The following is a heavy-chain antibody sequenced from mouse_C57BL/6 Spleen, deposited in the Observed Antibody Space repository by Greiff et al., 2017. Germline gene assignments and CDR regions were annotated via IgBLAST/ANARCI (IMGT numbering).Heavy chain of an antibody. J-gene: IGHJ3*01. CDR3: ARFDGNYAWFAY. V-gene: IGHV1-69*01. Sequence: VQLQQPGAELVMPGASVKLSCKASGYTFTSYWMHWVKQRPGQGLEWIGEIDPSDSYTNYNQKFKGKSTLTVDKSSSTAYMQLSSLTSEDSAVYYCARFDGNYAWFAYWGQGTLVTVSA. CDR1: GYTFTSYW. D-gene: IGHD2-1*01. CDR2: IDPSDSYT.